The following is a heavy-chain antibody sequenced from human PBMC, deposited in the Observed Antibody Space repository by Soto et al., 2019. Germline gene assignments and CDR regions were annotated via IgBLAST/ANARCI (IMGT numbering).Heavy chain of an antibody. D-gene: IGHD5-18*01. CDR3: ARGAMANFDY. CDR1: GGTFGSHG. V-gene: IGHV1-69*13. CDR2: LIAMLGTP. J-gene: IGHJ4*02. Sequence: SVEVSCKASGGTFGSHGMAWVRQAPGQGLEWMGGLIAMLGTPTYARKVQGRATITADESLTSSYLELRSLRSEDTAVYFCARGAMANFDYWGQGTVVTVSS.